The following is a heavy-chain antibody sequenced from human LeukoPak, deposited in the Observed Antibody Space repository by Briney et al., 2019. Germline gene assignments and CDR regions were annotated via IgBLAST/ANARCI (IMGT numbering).Heavy chain of an antibody. J-gene: IGHJ4*02. D-gene: IGHD6-19*01. CDR1: GVTSSSYA. V-gene: IGHV3-23*01. CDR3: AKAATQWLVLRYFDY. CDR2: ISVSGGST. Sequence: RGTLRLSCAASGVTSSSYAMRWVRQAPQKRLEWVSAISVSGGSTYSADSAKGRFTISRDNSKNTLYLQMYSLRAEDTAVYYCAKAATQWLVLRYFDYWGQGTLVTVSS.